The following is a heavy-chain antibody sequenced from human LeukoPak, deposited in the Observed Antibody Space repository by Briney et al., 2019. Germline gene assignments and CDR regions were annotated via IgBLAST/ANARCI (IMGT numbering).Heavy chain of an antibody. J-gene: IGHJ6*02. CDR3: ARVTGYSYGYDGMDV. V-gene: IGHV1-2*02. Sequence: GASVKVSCKASGYTFTGYYMHWVRQAPGQGLEWMGWINPNSGGTNYAQKFQGRVTMTRDTSISTAYMELSRLRSDDTAVYYCARVTGYSYGYDGMDVWGQGTTVTVSS. CDR1: GYTFTGYY. CDR2: INPNSGGT. D-gene: IGHD5-18*01.